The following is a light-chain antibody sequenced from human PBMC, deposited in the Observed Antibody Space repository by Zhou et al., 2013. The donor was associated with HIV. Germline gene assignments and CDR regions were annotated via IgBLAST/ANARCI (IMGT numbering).Light chain of an antibody. CDR2: DTS. V-gene: IGKV3-11*01. CDR3: QQRSNWYT. CDR1: QSVRNY. Sequence: EVVLTQSPVTLSLSPGERATLSCRASQSVRNYLAWYQQKCGQAPRLLIYDTSNRATGIPARFSGSGSGTDFTLTISSLEPEDFAVYYCQQRSNWYTFGQGTKLEIK. J-gene: IGKJ2*01.